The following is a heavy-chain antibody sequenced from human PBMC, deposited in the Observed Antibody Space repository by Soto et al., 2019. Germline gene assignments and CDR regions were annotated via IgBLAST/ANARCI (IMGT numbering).Heavy chain of an antibody. CDR2: ISYDGSNK. J-gene: IGHJ4*02. D-gene: IGHD5-12*01. CDR1: GFTFSSYA. V-gene: IGHV3-30-3*01. Sequence: QVQLVESGGGVVQPGRSLRLSCAASGFTFSSYAMHWVRQAPGKGLEWVAVISYDGSNKYYADSVKGRFTISRDNSKDTMYLQMNSLRAEDTAVYYCARDRGYSGYFDYWGQGTLVTVSS. CDR3: ARDRGYSGYFDY.